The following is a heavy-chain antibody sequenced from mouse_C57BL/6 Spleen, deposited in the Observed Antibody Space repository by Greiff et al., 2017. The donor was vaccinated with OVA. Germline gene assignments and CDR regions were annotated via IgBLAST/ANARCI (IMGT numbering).Heavy chain of an antibody. Sequence: VQLQQSGAELVKPGASVKISCKASGYAFSSYWMNWVKQRPGKGLEWIGQIYPGDGDTNYNGKFKGKATLTADKSSSTAYMQLSSLTSEDSAVYFCARELYGYDFDYWGQGTTLTVSS. CDR2: IYPGDGDT. CDR1: GYAFSSYW. CDR3: ARELYGYDFDY. V-gene: IGHV1-80*01. D-gene: IGHD2-2*01. J-gene: IGHJ2*01.